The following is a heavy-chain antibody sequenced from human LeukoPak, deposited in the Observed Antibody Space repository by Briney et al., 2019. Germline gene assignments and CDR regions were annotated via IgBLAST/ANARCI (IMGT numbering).Heavy chain of an antibody. J-gene: IGHJ4*02. D-gene: IGHD3-16*01. CDR3: ARGAPVNSRGNFDY. CDR2: ISAYNGNT. CDR1: GYTFTSYG. V-gene: IGHV1-18*01. Sequence: GASVKVSCKASGYTFTSYGISWVRQAPGQGLEWMGWISAYNGNTNYAQKLQGRVTMTTDTSTTTAYMELRSRRSDDTAVYYRARGAPVNSRGNFDYWGQGTLVTVSS.